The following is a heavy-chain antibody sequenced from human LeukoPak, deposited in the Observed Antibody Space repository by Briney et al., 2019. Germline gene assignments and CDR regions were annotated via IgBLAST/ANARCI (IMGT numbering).Heavy chain of an antibody. CDR3: ARGYDSFDP. CDR2: ISPSGGST. V-gene: IGHV1-46*01. D-gene: IGHD5-12*01. Sequence: GASVKVSCKAFGYTFTSNYMHWVRQAPGQGPEWMGVISPSGGSTTYAQKFQGRVTLTRDMSTSTDYLELSSLRSEDTAVYYCARGYDSFDPWGQGALVTVSS. CDR1: GYTFTSNY. J-gene: IGHJ5*02.